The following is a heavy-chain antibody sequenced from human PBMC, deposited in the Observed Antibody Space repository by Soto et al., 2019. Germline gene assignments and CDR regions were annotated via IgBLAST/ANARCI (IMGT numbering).Heavy chain of an antibody. D-gene: IGHD5-18*01. CDR3: ARAIDFWDTAMGTFDY. Sequence: GGSLRLSCAASGFTFSSYAMHWVRQAPGKGLEWVAVISYDGSNKYYADSVKGRFTISRDNSKNTLYLQMNSLRAEDTAVYYCARAIDFWDTAMGTFDYWGQGTLVTVSS. CDR1: GFTFSSYA. V-gene: IGHV3-30-3*01. CDR2: ISYDGSNK. J-gene: IGHJ4*02.